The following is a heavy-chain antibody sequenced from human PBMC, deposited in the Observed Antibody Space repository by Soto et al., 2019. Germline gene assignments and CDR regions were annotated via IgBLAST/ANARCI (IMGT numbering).Heavy chain of an antibody. D-gene: IGHD1-26*01. J-gene: IGHJ4*02. CDR1: GFSFSNYA. CDR2: ISGNSATT. CDR3: AKVPLHPYYYDY. V-gene: IGHV3-23*01. Sequence: GGSLRLSCAASGFSFSNYAMNWVRQAPGKGLEWVSAISGNSATTYYADSVKGRFTISRDNSKNTVYLQMNSLRAEDTAVYYCAKVPLHPYYYDYWGQGALVTVSS.